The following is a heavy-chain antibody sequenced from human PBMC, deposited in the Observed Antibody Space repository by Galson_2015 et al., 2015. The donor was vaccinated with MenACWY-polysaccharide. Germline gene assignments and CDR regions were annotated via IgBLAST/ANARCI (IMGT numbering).Heavy chain of an antibody. CDR3: ARDNNGAARPGSDAGMDV. V-gene: IGHV4-39*07. Sequence: LSLTCTVSGGSISRSSSYWGWIRQPPGTGLEWIGSICYSGSTYYNPSLKSRVTISVDTSKNQFSLKLSSVTAADTAVYYCARDNNGAARPGSDAGMDVWGQGTTVTVSS. CDR1: GGSISRSSSY. J-gene: IGHJ6*02. D-gene: IGHD6-6*01. CDR2: ICYSGST.